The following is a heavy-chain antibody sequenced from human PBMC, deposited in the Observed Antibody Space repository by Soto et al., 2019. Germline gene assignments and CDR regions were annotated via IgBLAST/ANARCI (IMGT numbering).Heavy chain of an antibody. Sequence: QVQLVQSGAEVAKPGASVKVSCKASQYTFTNFYLHWVRQAPGQRPEWMGWINNGGGTTYAHKFQGRLTLTRDTPITTADMELSRLSSDDTAFYYCATRGDWSPLLDYWGQGTLVTVAS. CDR2: INNGGGT. V-gene: IGHV1-2*02. CDR3: ATRGDWSPLLDY. CDR1: QYTFTNFY. D-gene: IGHD2-21*02. J-gene: IGHJ4*02.